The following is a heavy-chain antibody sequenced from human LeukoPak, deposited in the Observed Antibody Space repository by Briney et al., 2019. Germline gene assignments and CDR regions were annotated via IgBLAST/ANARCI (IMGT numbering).Heavy chain of an antibody. CDR2: ISSSGSTI. Sequence: GGSLRLSCAASGFTFSSYEMNWVRQAPGKGLEWLSYISSSGSTIYYADSVKGRFTISRDNAKNSLYLQMNSLRAEDTAVYYCARDPQAFYYYDSSGYHYFDYWGQGTLVTVSS. V-gene: IGHV3-48*03. D-gene: IGHD3-22*01. CDR3: ARDPQAFYYYDSSGYHYFDY. J-gene: IGHJ4*02. CDR1: GFTFSSYE.